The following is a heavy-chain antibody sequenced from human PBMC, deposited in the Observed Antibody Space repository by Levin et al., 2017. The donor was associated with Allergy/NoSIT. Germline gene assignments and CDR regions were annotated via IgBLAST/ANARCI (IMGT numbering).Heavy chain of an antibody. CDR2: ISYDGSNK. Sequence: LSLTCAASGFTFSNYAMHWVRQAPGKGLEWVAFISYDGSNKYYASSVKGRFTISRDNSKNTVYLQMNSLRAEDTAIYYCARDLRGYCSGGSCYSVNYWGQGTLVTVSS. CDR1: GFTFSNYA. V-gene: IGHV3-30-3*01. J-gene: IGHJ4*02. D-gene: IGHD2-15*01. CDR3: ARDLRGYCSGGSCYSVNY.